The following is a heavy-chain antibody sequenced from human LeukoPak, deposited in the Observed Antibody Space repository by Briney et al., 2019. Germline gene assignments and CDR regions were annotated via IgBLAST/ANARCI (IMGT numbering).Heavy chain of an antibody. Sequence: SETLSLTCAVYGGSFSGYYWSWIRQPPGEGLEWIGEINHSGSTNYNPSLKSRVTISVDTSKNQFSLRLSSVTAADTAVYYCASRSTSGSGSYLHWGQGTLVTVSS. J-gene: IGHJ4*02. CDR1: GGSFSGYY. CDR3: ASRSTSGSGSYLH. V-gene: IGHV4-34*01. CDR2: INHSGST. D-gene: IGHD3-10*01.